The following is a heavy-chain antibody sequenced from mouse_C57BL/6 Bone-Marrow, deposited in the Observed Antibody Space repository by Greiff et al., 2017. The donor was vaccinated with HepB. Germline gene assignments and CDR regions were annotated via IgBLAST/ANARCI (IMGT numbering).Heavy chain of an antibody. CDR2: IDPSDSYT. D-gene: IGHD2-3*01. CDR3: ARDGYYPAWFAY. CDR1: GYTFTSYW. Sequence: QVQLKQPGAELVMPGASVKLSCKASGYTFTSYWMHWVKQRPGQGLEWIGEIDPSDSYTNYNQKFKGKSTLTVDKSSSTAYMQLSSLTSEDSAVYYCARDGYYPAWFAYWGQGTLVTVSA. V-gene: IGHV1-69*01. J-gene: IGHJ3*01.